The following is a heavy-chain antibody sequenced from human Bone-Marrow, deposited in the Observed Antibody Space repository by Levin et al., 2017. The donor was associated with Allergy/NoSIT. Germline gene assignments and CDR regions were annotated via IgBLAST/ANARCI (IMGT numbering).Heavy chain of an antibody. CDR3: ARGLMIGPSKMFDL. Sequence: GESLKISCKASGYTFSVFYIHWMRQAPGQGPEWMGWINPNGGGTDYAQKFQRRVTMTRDTSINTAYMEVSRLTSDDSAVYYCARGLMIGPSKMFDLWGQGTQVTVSS. D-gene: IGHD3-22*01. CDR1: GYTFSVFY. J-gene: IGHJ5*02. CDR2: INPNGGGT. V-gene: IGHV1-2*02.